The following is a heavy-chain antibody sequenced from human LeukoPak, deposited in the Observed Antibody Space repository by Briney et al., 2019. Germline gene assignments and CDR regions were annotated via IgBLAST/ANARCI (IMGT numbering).Heavy chain of an antibody. Sequence: PSETLSLTCTVSGGSISSYYWSWIRQPPGKGLGWIGYIYYSGSTNYNPSLKSRVTISVDTSKNQFSLKLSSVTAADTAVYYCARDLNDAFDIWGQGTMVTVSS. CDR3: ARDLNDAFDI. V-gene: IGHV4-59*01. J-gene: IGHJ3*02. CDR1: GGSISSYY. CDR2: IYYSGST.